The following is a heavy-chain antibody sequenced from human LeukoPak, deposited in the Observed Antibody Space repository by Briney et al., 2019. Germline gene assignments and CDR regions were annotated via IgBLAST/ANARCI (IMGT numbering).Heavy chain of an antibody. CDR3: ARASSGYHFDF. V-gene: IGHV4-4*02. CDR2: IYHSGSI. CDR1: GGSINSGNW. D-gene: IGHD5-12*01. J-gene: IGHJ4*02. Sequence: SETLSLTCAVSGGSINSGNWWNWVRQPPGKGLEWIGEIYHSGSINHNPPLKSRVVISVDKSKNQFSLKLTSVTAADTAVHYCARASSGYHFDFWGQGTLVTVSS.